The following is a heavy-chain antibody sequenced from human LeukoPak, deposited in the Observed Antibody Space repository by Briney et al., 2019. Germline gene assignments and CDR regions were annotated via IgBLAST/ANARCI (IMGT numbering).Heavy chain of an antibody. Sequence: PGRSLRLSCAASGFTFSSYAMHWVRQGPGKGLEWVAVISYDGSNKYYADSVKGRFTISRDNSKNTLYLQMNSLRAEDTAVYYCARGPGRSGNNWFDPWGQGTLVTVSS. CDR3: ARGPGRSGNNWFDP. V-gene: IGHV3-30*04. CDR1: GFTFSSYA. CDR2: ISYDGSNK. D-gene: IGHD3-3*01. J-gene: IGHJ5*02.